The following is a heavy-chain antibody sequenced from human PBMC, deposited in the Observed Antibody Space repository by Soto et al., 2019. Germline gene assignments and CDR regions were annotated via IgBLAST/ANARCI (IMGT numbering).Heavy chain of an antibody. Sequence: GGSLRLSCAASGFTFSSYDMHWVRQATGKGLEWVSAIGTAGDTYYPGSVKGRFTISRENAKNSLYLQMNSLRAGDTAVYYCARSLGQQLVLDYWGQGTLVTVS. J-gene: IGHJ4*02. CDR3: ARSLGQQLVLDY. CDR2: IGTAGDT. CDR1: GFTFSSYD. V-gene: IGHV3-13*01. D-gene: IGHD6-13*01.